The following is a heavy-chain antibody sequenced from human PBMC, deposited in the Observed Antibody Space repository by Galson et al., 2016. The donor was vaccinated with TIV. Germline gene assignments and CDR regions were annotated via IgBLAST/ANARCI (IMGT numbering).Heavy chain of an antibody. CDR2: TYYRSKWYN. Sequence: CAISGDSVSSNSAWNWIRQSPSRGLEWLGRTYYRSKWYNDYALSVKSRITINPGTSKNQFSLQLNSMTPEDTAVYYCARDRTLPGYYYNGMDVWGQGTTVTVSS. CDR3: ARDRTLPGYYYNGMDV. D-gene: IGHD1/OR15-1a*01. CDR1: GDSVSSNSA. J-gene: IGHJ6*02. V-gene: IGHV6-1*01.